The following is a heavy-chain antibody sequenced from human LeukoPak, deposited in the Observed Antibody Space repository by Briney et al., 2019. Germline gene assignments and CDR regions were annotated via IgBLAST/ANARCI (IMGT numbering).Heavy chain of an antibody. Sequence: GGSLRLSCAASGFTFSSYCMSWVRQAPGKGLEWVANIKQDGSEKYYVDSVKGRFTISRDNAKNSLYLQMNSLRAEDTAVYYCARSRGTTSWYYYDSSGYYLDYWGQGTLVTVSS. J-gene: IGHJ4*02. CDR1: GFTFSSYC. D-gene: IGHD3-22*01. CDR2: IKQDGSEK. CDR3: ARSRGTTSWYYYDSSGYYLDY. V-gene: IGHV3-7*01.